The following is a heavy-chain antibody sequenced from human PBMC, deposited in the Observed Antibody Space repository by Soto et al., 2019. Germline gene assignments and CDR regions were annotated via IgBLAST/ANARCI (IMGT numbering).Heavy chain of an antibody. CDR3: ARDYTPQYYSGGSCYSGNEY. D-gene: IGHD2-15*01. J-gene: IGHJ4*02. Sequence: ASLKVSCKASGYTFTGYYMHWVRQAPVQGLEWMGWINPNSGGTNYAQKFQGRVTMTRDTSISTAYMELSGLRSDDTAVYYCARDYTPQYYSGGSCYSGNEYWGQGTLHKVSS. V-gene: IGHV1-2*02. CDR1: GYTFTGYY. CDR2: INPNSGGT.